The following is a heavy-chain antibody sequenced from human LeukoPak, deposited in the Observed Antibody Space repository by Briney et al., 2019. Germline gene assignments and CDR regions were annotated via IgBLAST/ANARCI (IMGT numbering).Heavy chain of an antibody. D-gene: IGHD2-15*01. CDR1: SFTFTDYY. Sequence: PGVSLRLSCATSSFTFTDYYMTWIRQAPGKGLEWISYSSVSGTTMYYADSVKGRFTLSRDNAKNSLYLQMNSLTAEDTAAYYCARDNTYCSGSMCYNRFAYWGQRTLVAISS. J-gene: IGHJ4*02. V-gene: IGHV3-11*04. CDR3: ARDNTYCSGSMCYNRFAY. CDR2: SSVSGTTM.